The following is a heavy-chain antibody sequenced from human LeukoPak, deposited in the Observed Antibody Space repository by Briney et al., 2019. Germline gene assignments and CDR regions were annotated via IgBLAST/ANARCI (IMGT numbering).Heavy chain of an antibody. Sequence: SETLSLTCTVPGGSISSYYWSWIRQPPGKGLEWIGYIYYSGSTNYNPSLKSRVTISVDTSKNQFSLKLSSVTAADTAVYYCARVVRIAVAGTGLVYYFDYWGQGTLVTVSS. CDR2: IYYSGST. CDR3: ARVVRIAVAGTGLVYYFDY. V-gene: IGHV4-59*01. J-gene: IGHJ4*02. D-gene: IGHD6-19*01. CDR1: GGSISSYY.